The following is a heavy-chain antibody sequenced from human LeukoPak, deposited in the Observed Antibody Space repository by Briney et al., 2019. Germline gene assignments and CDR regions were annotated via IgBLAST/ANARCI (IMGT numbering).Heavy chain of an antibody. Sequence: GGSLRPSCAASGFTFSDYYMSWIRQAPGKGLEWVSYISSSSSYTNYADSVKGRFTISRDNAKNSLYLQMNSLRAEDTAVYYCARTMVRGVIADYWGQGTLVTVSS. D-gene: IGHD3-10*01. CDR2: ISSSSSYT. V-gene: IGHV3-11*03. CDR3: ARTMVRGVIADY. J-gene: IGHJ4*02. CDR1: GFTFSDYY.